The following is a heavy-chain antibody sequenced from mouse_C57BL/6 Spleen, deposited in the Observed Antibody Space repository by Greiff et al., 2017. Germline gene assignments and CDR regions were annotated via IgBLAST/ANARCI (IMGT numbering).Heavy chain of an antibody. CDR1: GYTFTSYS. CDR3: ANVYYEYDDSYWYFEG. Sequence: QVQLKQPGTELVKPGASVKLSCKASGYTFTSYSMHWVKQRPGQGLEWIGNINPSNGGTNYNEKFKSKATLTVDKSSSTAYMQLSSLTSEDSAVYYGANVYYEYDDSYWYFEGWGTGTTVTVSS. D-gene: IGHD2-4*01. CDR2: INPSNGGT. V-gene: IGHV1-53*01. J-gene: IGHJ1*03.